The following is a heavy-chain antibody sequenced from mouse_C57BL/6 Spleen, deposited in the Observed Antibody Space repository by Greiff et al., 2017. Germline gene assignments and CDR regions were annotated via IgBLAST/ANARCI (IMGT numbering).Heavy chain of an antibody. D-gene: IGHD2-4*01. J-gene: IGHJ2*01. CDR2: INYDGSST. CDR1: GFTFSDYY. V-gene: IGHV5-16*01. Sequence: EVKLMESEGGLVQPGSSMKLSCTASGFTFSDYYMAWVRQVPEKGLEWVANINYDGSSTYYLDSLKSRFIISRDNAKNILYLQMSSLKSEGTATXYCARGDYDRAYFDYWGQGTTLTVSS. CDR3: ARGDYDRAYFDY.